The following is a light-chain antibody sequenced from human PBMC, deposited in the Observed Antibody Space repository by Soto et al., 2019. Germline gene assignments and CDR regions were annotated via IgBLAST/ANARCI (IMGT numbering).Light chain of an antibody. Sequence: EIVLTQSPATLSLSPGERATLSCRASQSVSTYLAWYQQKPGQPPRLLIYDASNRATGIPARFSGSGSGTDFTLTISSLDPEDFAVYYCQQRTSRPPLTFGGGTKVQI. V-gene: IGKV3-11*01. CDR1: QSVSTY. J-gene: IGKJ4*01. CDR2: DAS. CDR3: QQRTSRPPLT.